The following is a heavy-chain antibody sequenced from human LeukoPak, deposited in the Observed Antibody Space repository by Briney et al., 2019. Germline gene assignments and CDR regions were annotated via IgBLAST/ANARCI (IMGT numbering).Heavy chain of an antibody. J-gene: IGHJ3*02. CDR3: ARELSVTMIVVVITSGVDAFDI. Sequence: ASVKVSCKASVYTGTGYYMQWVRQAPGQGLEWMGRSNPNSVGTKYAQKFQGRVTMTRDTSISTAYMELSRLRSDDTAVYYCARELSVTMIVVVITSGVDAFDIWGQGTMVTVSS. CDR1: VYTGTGYY. D-gene: IGHD3-22*01. V-gene: IGHV1-2*06. CDR2: SNPNSVGT.